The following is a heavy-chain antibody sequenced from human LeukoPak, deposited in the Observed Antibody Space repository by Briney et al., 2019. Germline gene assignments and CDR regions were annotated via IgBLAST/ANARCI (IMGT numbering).Heavy chain of an antibody. CDR1: GFTFSSYW. Sequence: GGPLRLSCAASGFTFSSYWMHWVRQAPGKGLVWVSRINSDGSTTTCADSVKGRFTISRDNANNTLYLQMNSLSAEDTAVYYCARPSYPHWYFDLWGRGTLVTVSS. V-gene: IGHV3-74*01. J-gene: IGHJ2*01. CDR2: INSDGSTT. CDR3: ARPSYPHWYFDL.